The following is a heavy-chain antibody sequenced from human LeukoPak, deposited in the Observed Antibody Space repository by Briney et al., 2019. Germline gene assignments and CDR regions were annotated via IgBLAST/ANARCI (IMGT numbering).Heavy chain of an antibody. Sequence: SDTLSLTCTVSGDSISTSKSYWGWIRQPPLKGLEWIGSIYYTGNTYYNASLKSRVTISVDTSKNQFSLSLTSVTAADTAVYYCATASIGYSSSWYRRYYYMDVWGKGTTVTISS. CDR1: GDSISTSKSY. D-gene: IGHD6-13*01. CDR2: IYYTGNT. V-gene: IGHV4-39*01. J-gene: IGHJ6*03. CDR3: ATASIGYSSSWYRRYYYMDV.